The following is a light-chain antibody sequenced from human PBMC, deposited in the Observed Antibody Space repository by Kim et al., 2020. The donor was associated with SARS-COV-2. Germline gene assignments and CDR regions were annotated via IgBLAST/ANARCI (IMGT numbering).Light chain of an antibody. V-gene: IGKV1-9*01. CDR3: QRLNSYPLT. J-gene: IGKJ4*01. CDR1: QGIISY. CDR2: AAS. Sequence: ASVGDRVTITCRASQGIISYLAWYQQKPGQAPKLLIHAASTLQTGVPSRFGGSGSGTEFTLTISSLQPEDFATYYCQRLNSYPLTFGGGTKVDIK.